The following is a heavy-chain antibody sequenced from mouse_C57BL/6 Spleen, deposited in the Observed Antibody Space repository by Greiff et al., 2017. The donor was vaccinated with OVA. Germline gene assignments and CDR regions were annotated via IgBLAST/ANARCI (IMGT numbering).Heavy chain of an antibody. J-gene: IGHJ3*01. CDR1: GYSFTSYY. D-gene: IGHD2-5*01. CDR2: IYPGCGNT. V-gene: IGHV1-66*01. Sequence: QVQLQQSGPELVKPGASVKISCKASGYSFTSYYIHWVKQRHGQGLEWIGWIYPGCGNTKYNEKFKGKATLTADTSSSTAYMQLSSLTSEDSAVYYCARGAYYSNSWFAYWGQGTLVTVSA. CDR3: ARGAYYSNSWFAY.